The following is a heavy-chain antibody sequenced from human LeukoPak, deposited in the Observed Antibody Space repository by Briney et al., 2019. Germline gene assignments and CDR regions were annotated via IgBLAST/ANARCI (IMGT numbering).Heavy chain of an antibody. CDR3: ARGRWFGELSWRGFDP. Sequence: SETLSLTCTVSGGSISSSSYYWGWIRQPPGKGLEWIGRIYTSGSTNYNPSLKSRVTISVDTSKNRFSLKLSSVTAADTAVYYCARGRWFGELSWRGFDPWGQGTLVTVSS. CDR1: GGSISSSSYY. D-gene: IGHD3-10*01. CDR2: IYTSGST. J-gene: IGHJ5*02. V-gene: IGHV4-39*07.